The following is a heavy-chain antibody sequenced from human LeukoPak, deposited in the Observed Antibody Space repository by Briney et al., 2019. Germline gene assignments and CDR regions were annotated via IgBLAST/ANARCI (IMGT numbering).Heavy chain of an antibody. V-gene: IGHV3-23*01. CDR2: ISGSGGST. Sequence: GGSLRLSCAASGFTFSSYAMSWVRQAPGKGLEWVSAISGSGGSTYYADSVKGRFTISRDNSKNTLYLQMNSLRAEDTAVYYCARDVGYCSSTSCWNWFDPWGQGTLVTVSS. J-gene: IGHJ5*02. CDR3: ARDVGYCSSTSCWNWFDP. D-gene: IGHD2-2*03. CDR1: GFTFSSYA.